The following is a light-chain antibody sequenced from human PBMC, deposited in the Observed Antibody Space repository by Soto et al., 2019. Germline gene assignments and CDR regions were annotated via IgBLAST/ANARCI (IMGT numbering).Light chain of an antibody. V-gene: IGLV2-8*01. J-gene: IGLJ1*01. Sequence: QSVLTQPPSASGSPGQSVTISCTGTSSDVGGYNYVSWYQQHPGKAPKLMIYEVSKRPSGVPDRFSGSKSGNTASLTVSGLQAEDEATYSCATWHDTFYVFRTGPKVTVL. CDR3: ATWHDTFYV. CDR1: SSDVGGYNY. CDR2: EVS.